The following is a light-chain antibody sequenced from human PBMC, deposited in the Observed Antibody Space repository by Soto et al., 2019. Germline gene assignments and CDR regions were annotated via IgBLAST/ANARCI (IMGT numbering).Light chain of an antibody. V-gene: IGKV3-20*01. CDR2: DTS. CDR1: QSVSSDF. J-gene: IGKJ1*01. CDR3: QQYDTPWK. Sequence: EIVLTQSAGTLSLSPGDGATLSCRASQSVSSDFLAWYQQKPGQAPRLVIYDTSDRTTGIPDRFSGSGSGTEFTLTIRRLEPEDFAVYYCQQYDTPWKFGQGTKVDIK.